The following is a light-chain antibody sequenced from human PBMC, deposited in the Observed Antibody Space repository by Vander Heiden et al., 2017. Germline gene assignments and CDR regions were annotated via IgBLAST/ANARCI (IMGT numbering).Light chain of an antibody. CDR1: NIGDKR. Sequence: SSVLTQPPSLSVAPGQTARIPCRGDNIGDKRVHWYQQKPGQAPVLVVYDDRDRPSGIPERFSGSNSGNTATLTVSRVEVGDEADYYCQVWDSSRDYYVVFGGGTKLAVL. J-gene: IGLJ2*01. CDR3: QVWDSSRDYYVV. V-gene: IGLV3-21*02. CDR2: DDR.